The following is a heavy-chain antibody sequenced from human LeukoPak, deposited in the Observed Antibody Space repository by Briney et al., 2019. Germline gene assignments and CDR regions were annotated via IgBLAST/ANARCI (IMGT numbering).Heavy chain of an antibody. CDR2: ISYSGST. CDR1: GGSISSYY. D-gene: IGHD3-10*01. CDR3: ARGRLGGSGSYYNVLDY. J-gene: IGHJ4*02. V-gene: IGHV4-59*01. Sequence: SETLSLTCTVSGGSISSYYGSWIRQPPGKGLELIGYISYSGSTNYNPSRKSRVTISVDTSRKQFSLKLSSVTAADTAVYYCARGRLGGSGSYYNVLDYWGQGTLVTVSS.